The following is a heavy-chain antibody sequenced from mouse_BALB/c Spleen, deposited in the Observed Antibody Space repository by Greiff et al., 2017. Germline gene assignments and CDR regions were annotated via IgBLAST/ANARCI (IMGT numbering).Heavy chain of an antibody. V-gene: IGHV2-6-7*01. Sequence: VQLQQSGPGLVAPSQSLSITCTVSGFSLTGYGVNWVRQPPGKGLEWLGMIWGDGSTDYNSALKSRLSISKDNSKSQVFLKMNSLQTDDTARYYCARDQKRGYYGSRDLWYAMDYWGQGTSVTVSS. CDR1: GFSLTGYG. D-gene: IGHD1-1*01. J-gene: IGHJ4*01. CDR2: IWGDGST. CDR3: ARDQKRGYYGSRDLWYAMDY.